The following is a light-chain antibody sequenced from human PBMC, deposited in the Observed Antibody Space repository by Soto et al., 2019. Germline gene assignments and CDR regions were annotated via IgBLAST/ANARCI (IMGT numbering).Light chain of an antibody. Sequence: EIVLTQSPGTLSLSPGERATLSCRASQSVSRSYLAWYQQKPGQAPRLLIYDASSRATDIPDRFSGSGSGTDFTLTISRLEPEDFAVYNCQQYGSSPLTFGGGTKVEVK. CDR1: QSVSRSY. J-gene: IGKJ4*01. V-gene: IGKV3-20*01. CDR3: QQYGSSPLT. CDR2: DAS.